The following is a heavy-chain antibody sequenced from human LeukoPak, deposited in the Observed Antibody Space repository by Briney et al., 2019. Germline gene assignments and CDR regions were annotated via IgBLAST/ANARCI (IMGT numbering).Heavy chain of an antibody. D-gene: IGHD6-6*01. J-gene: IGHJ3*01. V-gene: IGHV3-7*03. CDR1: GFTFSGFW. CDR2: INSDGSEG. Sequence: GGSLRLSCAVSGFTFSGFWMSWSRQAPGKGLEWVASINSDGSEGYYADVVKGRFTISRDNAKNSLYLQINSLRAEDTAVYYCARSSYSSSPSVWGQGTMVTVSS. CDR3: ARSSYSSSPSV.